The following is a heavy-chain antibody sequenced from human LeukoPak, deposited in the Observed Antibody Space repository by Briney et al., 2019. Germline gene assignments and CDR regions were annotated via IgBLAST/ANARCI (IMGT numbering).Heavy chain of an antibody. CDR3: ARGTIAVAAHY. Sequence: SETLSLTCTVSGDSISSYYWSWIRQPPGKGLEWIGYIYYSGSTNYNPSLKSRVTISVDTSKNQFSLKLSSVTAADTAVYYCARGTIAVAAHYWGQGTLVTVSS. J-gene: IGHJ4*02. CDR2: IYYSGST. D-gene: IGHD6-19*01. V-gene: IGHV4-59*01. CDR1: GDSISSYY.